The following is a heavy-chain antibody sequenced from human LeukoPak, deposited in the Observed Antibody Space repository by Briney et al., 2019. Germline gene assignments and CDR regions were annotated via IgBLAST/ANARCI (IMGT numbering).Heavy chain of an antibody. V-gene: IGHV4-59*01. CDR1: GSSISSYY. D-gene: IGHD6-19*01. CDR2: IYYSGST. Sequence: PSETLSLTCTVSGSSISSYYWSWIRQPPGKGLEWIGYIYYSGSTNYNPSLKSRVTISVDTSKNQFSLKLSSVTAADTAVYYCARAESSGWYGNFDYWGQGTLVTVSS. CDR3: ARAESSGWYGNFDY. J-gene: IGHJ4*02.